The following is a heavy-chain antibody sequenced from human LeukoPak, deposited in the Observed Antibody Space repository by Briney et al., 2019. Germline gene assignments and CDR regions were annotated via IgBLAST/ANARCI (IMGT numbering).Heavy chain of an antibody. D-gene: IGHD2/OR15-2a*01. CDR2: INSDGDST. V-gene: IGHV3-64D*06. CDR1: GFTFSSYA. CDR3: VKTPYSSTWYVGDY. Sequence: PGGPLRLSCSASGFTFSSYAMHWVRQAAGEGLEYVSAINSDGDSTYYADSVKGRFTISRDNSKNTLYLQMSSLRPEDSAVYYCVKTPYSSTWYVGDYWGQGTLVTVSS. J-gene: IGHJ4*02.